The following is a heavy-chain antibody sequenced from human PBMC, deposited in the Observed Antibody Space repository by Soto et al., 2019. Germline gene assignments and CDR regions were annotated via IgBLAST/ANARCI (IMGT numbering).Heavy chain of an antibody. CDR3: AKDYDSSGHLGAYYFDF. J-gene: IGHJ4*02. CDR1: GVSISGGHY. Sequence: SETLSLTCAVSGVSISGGHYWGWVRQPPGKGLEWIGSIYHSGSTYYNPSLKSRVTISVDKSKNKFSLRLSSVTAADTAVYYCAKDYDSSGHLGAYYFDFWGQG. V-gene: IGHV4-38-2*01. D-gene: IGHD3-22*01. CDR2: IYHSGST.